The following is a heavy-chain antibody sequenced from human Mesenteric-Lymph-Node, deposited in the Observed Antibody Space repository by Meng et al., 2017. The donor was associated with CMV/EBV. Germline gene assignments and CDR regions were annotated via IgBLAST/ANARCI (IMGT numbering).Heavy chain of an antibody. Sequence: GESLKISCAASGFTFSNAWMSWVRQAPGKGLEWVGRIKSKTDGGTTDYAARVKGRFTISRDDSKITLYLQMNSLKAEDTAVYYCTTDGITYYDFWSGYPADDYWGQGTLVTVSS. CDR1: GFTFSNAW. D-gene: IGHD3-3*01. CDR3: TTDGITYYDFWSGYPADDY. V-gene: IGHV3-15*01. J-gene: IGHJ4*02. CDR2: IKSKTDGGTT.